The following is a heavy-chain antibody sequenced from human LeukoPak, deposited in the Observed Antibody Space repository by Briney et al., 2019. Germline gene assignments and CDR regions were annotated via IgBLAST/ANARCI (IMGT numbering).Heavy chain of an antibody. D-gene: IGHD6-13*01. Sequence: PSETLSLTCTVSGGSISSSSYYWTWIRQPPGKGLEWIGYMYHSGSTNYNPSLKSRVTISVDTSKSQFPLKLSSVTAADAAVYYCARETYSVGVPYWGQGTLVTVSS. CDR2: MYHSGST. CDR3: ARETYSVGVPY. V-gene: IGHV4-61*01. J-gene: IGHJ4*02. CDR1: GGSISSSSYY.